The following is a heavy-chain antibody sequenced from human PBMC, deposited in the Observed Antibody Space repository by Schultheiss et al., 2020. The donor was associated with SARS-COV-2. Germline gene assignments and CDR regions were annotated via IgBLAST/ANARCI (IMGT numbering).Heavy chain of an antibody. CDR3: AKGESGYSSGWYNWFDP. CDR2: ISYDGSNK. Sequence: GGSLRLSCAASGFTFSSYGMHWVRQAPGKGLEWVAVISYDGSNKYYADSVKGRFTISRDNSKNTLYLQMNSLRAEDTAVYYCAKGESGYSSGWYNWFDPWGQGTLVTVSS. CDR1: GFTFSSYG. V-gene: IGHV3-30*18. D-gene: IGHD6-19*01. J-gene: IGHJ5*02.